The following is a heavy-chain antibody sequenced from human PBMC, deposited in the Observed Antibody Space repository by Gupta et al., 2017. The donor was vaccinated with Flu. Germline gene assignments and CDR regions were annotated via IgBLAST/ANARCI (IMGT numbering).Heavy chain of an antibody. V-gene: IGHV4-39*01. J-gene: IGHJ5*02. CDR3: ARRLDYDNHFDP. Sequence: QLQLQESGPGLVKPSETLSLTCNVSGGSINSGSSYWGWLRQSPGKGLEWIGSMYYSGNTYYNPSFKSRVTISADTSKNQFFLKVISMTASDTAMYYCARRLDYDNHFDPWGQGVRVTVSS. CDR2: MYYSGNT. CDR1: GGSINSGSSY. D-gene: IGHD3/OR15-3a*01.